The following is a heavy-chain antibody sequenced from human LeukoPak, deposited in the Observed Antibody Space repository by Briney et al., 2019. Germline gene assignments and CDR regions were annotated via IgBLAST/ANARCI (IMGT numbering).Heavy chain of an antibody. CDR1: GGSISSYY. CDR2: IYYSGST. Sequence: SETLSLTCTVSGGSISSYYWSWIRQPPGKGLEWIGYIYYSGSTNYNPSLKSRVTISVDTSKNQFSLKLSSETAADTAVYYCAREKSDILTGYYYGMDVWGQGTTVTVSS. CDR3: AREKSDILTGYYYGMDV. D-gene: IGHD3-9*01. J-gene: IGHJ6*02. V-gene: IGHV4-59*01.